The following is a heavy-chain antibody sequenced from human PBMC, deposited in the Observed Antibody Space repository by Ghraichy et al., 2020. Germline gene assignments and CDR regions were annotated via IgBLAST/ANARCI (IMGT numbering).Heavy chain of an antibody. J-gene: IGHJ6*02. CDR2: INPNSGGT. V-gene: IGHV1-2*04. Sequence: ASVKVSCKASGYTFTGYYMHWVRQAPGQGLEWMGWINPNSGGTNYAQKFQGWVTMTRDTSISTAYMELSRLRSDDTAVYYCARAGPVWRSPTYYYYGMDVWGQGTTVTVSS. CDR3: ARAGPVWRSPTYYYYGMDV. CDR1: GYTFTGYY. D-gene: IGHD2-21*01.